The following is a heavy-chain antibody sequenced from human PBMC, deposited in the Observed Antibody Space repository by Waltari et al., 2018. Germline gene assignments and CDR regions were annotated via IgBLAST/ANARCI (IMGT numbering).Heavy chain of an antibody. Sequence: QVQLLESGPGLVKPSETLSLTCTVSGGSIISHYWSWIRRPPGKGLEWVAYIHYSRGTNDNPSHKSRVTIAVYTSKNQLALKLSSVTAADTAVYYCARGHAGAAAVAYWGQGTLVTVSS. J-gene: IGHJ4*02. CDR3: ARGHAGAAAVAY. V-gene: IGHV4-59*11. CDR1: GGSIISHY. CDR2: IHYSRGT. D-gene: IGHD6-13*01.